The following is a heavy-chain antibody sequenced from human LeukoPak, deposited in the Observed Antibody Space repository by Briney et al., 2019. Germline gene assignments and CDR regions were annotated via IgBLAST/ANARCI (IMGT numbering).Heavy chain of an antibody. J-gene: IGHJ4*02. D-gene: IGHD6-13*01. CDR3: AKGAAAATRVWNDY. CDR2: ISGSGGST. V-gene: IGHV3-23*01. Sequence: GGSLRLSGAASGFTFSSYAMSWVRQAPGKGLEWVSSISGSGGSTYYADSVKGRFTISRDSSINTLYLQMNSLRVEDTAVYYCAKGAAAATRVWNDYWGQGTLVTVSS. CDR1: GFTFSSYA.